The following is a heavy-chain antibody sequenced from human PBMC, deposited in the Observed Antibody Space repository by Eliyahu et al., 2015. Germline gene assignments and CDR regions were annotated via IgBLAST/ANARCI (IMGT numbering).Heavy chain of an antibody. CDR1: XGSXSXXSYY. CDR2: IYYSGST. V-gene: IGHV4-39*01. Sequence: QLQLQESGPGLVKPSEXLSLTCTVXXGSXSXXSYYWGWIXQPPGKGLEWIGXIYYSGSTYYNPSLKSRVTISVDTSKNQFSLKLSSVTAADTAVYYCARTLITVTTWYFDLWGRGTLVTVSS. J-gene: IGHJ2*01. D-gene: IGHD4-17*01. CDR3: ARTLITVTTWYFDL.